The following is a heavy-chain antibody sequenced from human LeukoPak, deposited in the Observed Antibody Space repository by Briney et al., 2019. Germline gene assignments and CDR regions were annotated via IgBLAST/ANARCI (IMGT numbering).Heavy chain of an antibody. CDR3: AREHSGSYSQPLDYFDY. Sequence: ASVKVSCKASGYTFTNYDISWVRQAPGQGLEWMGWISAYNDNTNYAQKLQGTVTMTTDTSTSTAYMELRSLRSDDTAVYYCAREHSGSYSQPLDYFDYWGQGTLVTVSS. CDR1: GYTFTNYD. CDR2: ISAYNDNT. D-gene: IGHD1-26*01. J-gene: IGHJ4*02. V-gene: IGHV1-18*01.